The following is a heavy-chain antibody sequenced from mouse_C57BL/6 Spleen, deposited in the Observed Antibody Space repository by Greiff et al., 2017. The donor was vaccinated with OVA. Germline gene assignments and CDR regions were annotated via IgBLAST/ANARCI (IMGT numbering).Heavy chain of an antibody. Sequence: EVQLQQSGGGLVKPGGSLKLSCAASGFTFSSYSMSWVRQTPEKRLEWVATISGGGGDTYYPDSVKGRSTISRDNSKNTVYLQMSSLRSEDTALYYCARHRTGADFGGWGQGTTVTV. D-gene: IGHD4-1*01. CDR1: GFTFSSYS. CDR3: ARHRTGADFGG. V-gene: IGHV5-9*01. J-gene: IGHJ2*01. CDR2: ISGGGGDT.